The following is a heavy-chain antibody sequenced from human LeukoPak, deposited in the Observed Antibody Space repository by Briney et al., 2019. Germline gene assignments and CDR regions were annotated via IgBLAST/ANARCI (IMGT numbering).Heavy chain of an antibody. Sequence: SGGSLRLSCAASGFTFSSYAMSRVRQAPGKGLEWVSAISGSGGSTYYADSVKGRFTISRDNSKNTLYLQMNSLRAEDTAVYYCAKAVVVVVAATSDYWGQGTLVTVSS. CDR3: AKAVVVVVAATSDY. J-gene: IGHJ4*02. D-gene: IGHD2-15*01. CDR1: GFTFSSYA. V-gene: IGHV3-23*01. CDR2: ISGSGGST.